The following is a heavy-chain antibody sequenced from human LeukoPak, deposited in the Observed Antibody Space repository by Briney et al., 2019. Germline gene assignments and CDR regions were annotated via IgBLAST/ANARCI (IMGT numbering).Heavy chain of an antibody. J-gene: IGHJ4*02. D-gene: IGHD5-18*01. Sequence: GGSLRLSCAASGFTFSTYSMNWVRQAPGKGLEWISYISSSSSIIYYADSVRGRFTISRDNAKNSLYLQMNSLRAEDTAVYYCARDSGGYSYDYWGQGTLVTVSS. CDR1: GFTFSTYS. CDR2: ISSSSSII. V-gene: IGHV3-48*01. CDR3: ARDSGGYSYDY.